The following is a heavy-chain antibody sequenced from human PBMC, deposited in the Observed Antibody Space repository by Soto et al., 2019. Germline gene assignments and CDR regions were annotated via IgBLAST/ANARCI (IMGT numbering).Heavy chain of an antibody. CDR3: ARGPFKTNSPGHRYYYYGMDV. Sequence: SETLSLTCAVYGGSSSGYYWSWIRQPPGKGLEWIGEINHSGSTNYNPSLKSRVTISVDTSKNQFSLKLSSVTAADTAVYYCARGPFKTNSPGHRYYYYGMDVWGQGTTVTVSS. J-gene: IGHJ6*02. V-gene: IGHV4-34*01. CDR1: GGSSSGYY. CDR2: INHSGST. D-gene: IGHD2-8*02.